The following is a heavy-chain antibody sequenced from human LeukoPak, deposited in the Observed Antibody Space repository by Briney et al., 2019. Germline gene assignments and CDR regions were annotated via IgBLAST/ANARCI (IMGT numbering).Heavy chain of an antibody. Sequence: SETLSLTCTVSGGSISGYDWSWIRQPAAKGLEWIGRIYTSGSTDYSPSLNIRVTMSVDTSKNQFSLRLTSVTAADKAVYYCARGGGDYEDLANDYWGQGTLVTVSA. CDR3: ARGGGDYEDLANDY. J-gene: IGHJ4*02. D-gene: IGHD4-17*01. CDR2: IYTSGST. V-gene: IGHV4-4*07. CDR1: GGSISGYD.